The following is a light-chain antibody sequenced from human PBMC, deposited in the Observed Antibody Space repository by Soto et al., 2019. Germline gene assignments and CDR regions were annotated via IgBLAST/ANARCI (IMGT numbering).Light chain of an antibody. J-gene: IGKJ1*01. V-gene: IGKV1-5*01. Sequence: DIQMTQSPSTLSASAGDRVTITCRASQSISSWLAWYQQKPGKAPKLLIYDASSLESGVPSRFSGSGSGTEFTLTISSLQPDDFATYYCQQYNNYSTFGQGTKVDIK. CDR2: DAS. CDR3: QQYNNYST. CDR1: QSISSW.